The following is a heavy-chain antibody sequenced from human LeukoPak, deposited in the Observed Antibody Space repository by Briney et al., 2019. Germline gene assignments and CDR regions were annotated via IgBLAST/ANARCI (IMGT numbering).Heavy chain of an antibody. CDR2: IYYSGST. Sequence: SETLSLTCTVSGGSISSYYWSWVRQPPGKGLEWMGYIYYSGSTNYKPSLKSRGTISVDKTKNQFSLKLSSVTAADTAVYYCARHRDGGDYWGQGTLVTVSS. V-gene: IGHV4-59*08. D-gene: IGHD5-24*01. J-gene: IGHJ4*02. CDR1: GGSISSYY. CDR3: ARHRDGGDY.